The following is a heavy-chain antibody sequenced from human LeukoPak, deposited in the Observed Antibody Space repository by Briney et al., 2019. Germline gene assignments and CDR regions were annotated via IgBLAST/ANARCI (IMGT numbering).Heavy chain of an antibody. CDR1: GGSISSSSYY. J-gene: IGHJ2*01. CDR2: IYYSGST. CDR3: ARDLSGGGDDFWSGSRWYFDL. V-gene: IGHV4-39*07. D-gene: IGHD3-3*01. Sequence: SETLSLTCTVSGGSISSSSYYWGWIRQPPGKGLEWIGSIYYSGSTYYNPSLKSRVTISVDTSKNQFSLKLSSVTAADTAVYYCARDLSGGGDDFWSGSRWYFDLWGRGTLVTVSS.